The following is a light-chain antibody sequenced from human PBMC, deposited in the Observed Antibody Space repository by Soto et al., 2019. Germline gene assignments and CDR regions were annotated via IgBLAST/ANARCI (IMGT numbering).Light chain of an antibody. V-gene: IGKV3-20*01. CDR1: QSVTSSY. CDR2: GAS. CDR3: QQYGSSLSWT. Sequence: EIVLTQSPGTLSLSPGERATLSCRASQSVTSSYLTWYQQKPGQAPRLLIYGASNRATGIPDRFTGSGSGTDFTLTISSLEPEDFAMYYGQQYGSSLSWTFGQGTKVEIK. J-gene: IGKJ1*01.